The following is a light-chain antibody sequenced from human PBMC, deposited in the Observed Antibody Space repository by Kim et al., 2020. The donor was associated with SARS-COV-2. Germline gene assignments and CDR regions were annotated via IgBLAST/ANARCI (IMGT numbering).Light chain of an antibody. CDR1: QSVSSY. Sequence: LSPGERATLSSRASQSVSSYLAWYQQKPGQAPRLLIYDASNRATGIPARFSGSGSGTDFTLTISSLEPEDFAVYYCQQRSNWRFTFGPGTKVDIK. CDR3: QQRSNWRFT. J-gene: IGKJ3*01. V-gene: IGKV3-11*01. CDR2: DAS.